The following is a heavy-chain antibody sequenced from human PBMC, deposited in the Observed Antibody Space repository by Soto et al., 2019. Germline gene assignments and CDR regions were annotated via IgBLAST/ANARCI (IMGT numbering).Heavy chain of an antibody. J-gene: IGHJ6*02. D-gene: IGHD2-2*01. Sequence: PSQTLSLTCAISGDSVSSNSAAWNWIRQSPSRGLEWLGRTYYRSKWYNDYAVSVKSRITINPDTSKNQFSLQLNSVTPEDTAVYYCARVNCSSTSCYDFYYYGIDVWGQGTTVTVSS. CDR3: ARVNCSSTSCYDFYYYGIDV. CDR2: TYYRSKWYN. V-gene: IGHV6-1*01. CDR1: GDSVSSNSAA.